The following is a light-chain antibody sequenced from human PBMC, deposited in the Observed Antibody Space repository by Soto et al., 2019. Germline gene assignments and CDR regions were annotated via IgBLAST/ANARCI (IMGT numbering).Light chain of an antibody. V-gene: IGLV2-11*01. CDR3: CSYAGSSAV. CDR2: DVS. Sequence: QSVLTQPRSVSGSPGQSVTISCTGTSSDVGGYNYVSWYQQHPGKAPKLMIYDVSKRPSGVPDHFSGSKSGNTASLTISGLQAEDEADYYCCSYAGSSAVFGGGNQLTVL. CDR1: SSDVGGYNY. J-gene: IGLJ7*01.